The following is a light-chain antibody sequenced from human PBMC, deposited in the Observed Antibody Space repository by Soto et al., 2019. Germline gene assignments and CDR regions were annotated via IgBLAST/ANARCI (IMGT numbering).Light chain of an antibody. CDR2: KSS. J-gene: IGKJ1*01. Sequence: DIQMTQSPSTLSASVADRVTITCRARQSTTDWLAWYQQKPGKAPKLLIYKSSNLQSGVPSRFRGSGSGTVFTLTISSLQTDDLATYYCLQYYCYSTFGQGTKVEVK. V-gene: IGKV1-5*03. CDR3: LQYYCYST. CDR1: QSTTDW.